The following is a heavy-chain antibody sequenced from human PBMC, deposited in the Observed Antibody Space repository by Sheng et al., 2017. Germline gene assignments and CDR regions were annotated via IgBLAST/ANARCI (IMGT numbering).Heavy chain of an antibody. CDR1: GYSMFTGDY. Sequence: QVQLQESGPGLVKPSETLSLACVVSGYSMFTGDYWGWIRQPPGRVWSGLGGIYHSGSTHYNPSSRVESAYQWTRPRKQFSLKLTSVTAADTAVYFCARNSSGHSFDSWGQGTLVTVSS. D-gene: IGHD3-22*01. CDR2: IYHSGST. J-gene: IGHJ4*02. V-gene: IGHV4-38-2*01. CDR3: ARNSSGHSFDS.